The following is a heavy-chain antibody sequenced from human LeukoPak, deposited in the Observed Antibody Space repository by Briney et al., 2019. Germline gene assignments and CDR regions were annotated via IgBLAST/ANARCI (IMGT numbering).Heavy chain of an antibody. Sequence: GGSLRLSCAASGITFSSYSMNWVRQAPGKGLEWVSSINSNSNYIYYADSVKGRFTISRDNAKNSLFLQLNSLRAEDTAVYYCARQGPVVPAANDAFDIWGQGTMVTVSS. CDR1: GITFSSYS. J-gene: IGHJ3*02. CDR2: INSNSNYI. V-gene: IGHV3-21*04. D-gene: IGHD2-2*01. CDR3: ARQGPVVPAANDAFDI.